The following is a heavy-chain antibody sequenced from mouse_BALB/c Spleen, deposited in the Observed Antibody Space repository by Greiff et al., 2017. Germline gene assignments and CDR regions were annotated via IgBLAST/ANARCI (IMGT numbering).Heavy chain of an antibody. CDR2: INPSSGYT. D-gene: IGHD3-3*01. J-gene: IGHJ2*01. Sequence: QVQLKQSAAELARPGASVKMSCKASGYTFTSYTMHWVKQRPGQGLEWIGYINPSSGYTEYNQKFKDKTTLTADKSSSTAYMQLSSLTSEDSAVYYCARERARSFDYWGQGTTLTVSS. V-gene: IGHV1-4*02. CDR3: ARERARSFDY. CDR1: GYTFTSYT.